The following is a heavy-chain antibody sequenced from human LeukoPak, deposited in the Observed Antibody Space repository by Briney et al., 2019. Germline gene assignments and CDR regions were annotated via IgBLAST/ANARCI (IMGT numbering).Heavy chain of an antibody. J-gene: IGHJ3*02. D-gene: IGHD6-19*01. V-gene: IGHV3-30*18. Sequence: PGGSLRLSCEASGLTFSSCGMHWVRQAPGKGLEWVAVISYDGSNKYYADSVKGRFTISRDNSKNTLFLEMNSLRAEDTAVYYCAKALTSGWYLDAFNIWGQGTMVTVSS. CDR1: GLTFSSCG. CDR2: ISYDGSNK. CDR3: AKALTSGWYLDAFNI.